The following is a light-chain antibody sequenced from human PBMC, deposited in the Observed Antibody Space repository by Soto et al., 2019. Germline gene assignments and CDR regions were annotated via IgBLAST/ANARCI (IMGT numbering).Light chain of an antibody. CDR1: SSDVGGYNY. CDR2: DVT. CDR3: SSYTSSSTYVV. Sequence: QSALTQPASVSGSPGQSITISCTGTSSDVGGYNYVSWYQQHPGKAPKLMIYDVTNRPSGVSSRFSGSTSGNTASLTISGLQAEDEADYYCSSYTSSSTYVVFGGGTKLTVL. J-gene: IGLJ2*01. V-gene: IGLV2-14*01.